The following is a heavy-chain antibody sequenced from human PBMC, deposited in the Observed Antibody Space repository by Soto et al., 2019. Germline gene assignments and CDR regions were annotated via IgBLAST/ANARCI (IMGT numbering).Heavy chain of an antibody. CDR1: GGSISSSSYY. CDR3: ARVAKDVDMGVDY. V-gene: IGHV4-39*01. J-gene: IGHJ4*02. D-gene: IGHD5-12*01. Sequence: QLQLQESGPGLVKPSETLSLTCTVSGGSISSSSYYWGWIRQPPGKGLEWIGGIYYSGSTYYNPSLKSRVTISVDTSKNQFSLKLSSVTAADTAVYYCARVAKDVDMGVDYWGQGTLVTVSS. CDR2: IYYSGST.